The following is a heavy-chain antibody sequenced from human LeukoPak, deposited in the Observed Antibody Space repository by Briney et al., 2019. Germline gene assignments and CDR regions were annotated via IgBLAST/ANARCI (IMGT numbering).Heavy chain of an antibody. J-gene: IGHJ6*04. CDR1: GYTLTELS. Sequence: ASVKVSCKVSGYTLTELSMHWVRQAPGKGLEWMGGFDPEDGETIYAQKFQGRVTMTEHTSTDTAYMELSSLRSEDTAVYYCATTPGPYYYGMDVWGKGTTVTVSS. CDR2: FDPEDGET. V-gene: IGHV1-24*01. CDR3: ATTPGPYYYGMDV.